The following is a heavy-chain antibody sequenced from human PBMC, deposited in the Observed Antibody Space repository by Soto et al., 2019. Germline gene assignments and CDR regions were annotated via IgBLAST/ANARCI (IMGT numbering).Heavy chain of an antibody. CDR3: AKVLRAGAPVTDLYYYYGMDV. J-gene: IGHJ6*02. CDR2: ISYDGSNK. D-gene: IGHD2-15*01. V-gene: IGHV3-30*18. CDR1: GFTFSSYG. Sequence: PGGSLRLSCAASGFTFSSYGMHWVRQAPGKGLEWVAVISYDGSNKYYADSVKGRFTISRDNSKNTLYLQMNSLRAEDTAVYYCAKVLRAGAPVTDLYYYYGMDVWGQGTTVTVSS.